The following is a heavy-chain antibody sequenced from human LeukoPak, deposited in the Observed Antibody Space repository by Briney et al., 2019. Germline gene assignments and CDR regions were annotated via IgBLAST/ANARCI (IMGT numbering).Heavy chain of an antibody. CDR1: GGSISSYY. Sequence: SETLSLTCTVSGGSISSYYWSWIRQPAGKGLEWIGRIYTSGSTNYNPSLKSRVTMSVDMSKNQFSLKLSSVTAADTAVYYCARAVTMVRGVISDSYYYYYMDVWGKGTTVTVSS. J-gene: IGHJ6*03. V-gene: IGHV4-4*07. CDR2: IYTSGST. D-gene: IGHD3-10*01. CDR3: ARAVTMVRGVISDSYYYYYMDV.